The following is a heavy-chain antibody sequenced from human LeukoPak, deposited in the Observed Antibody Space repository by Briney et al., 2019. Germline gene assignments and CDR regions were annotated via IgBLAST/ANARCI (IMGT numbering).Heavy chain of an antibody. CDR2: ISGSGGST. J-gene: IGHJ4*02. D-gene: IGHD3-10*01. CDR3: AKNADYYGSXXYIDY. V-gene: IGHV3-23*01. Sequence: GGSLRLSCAASGFTFSGYAMSWVRQAPGKGLEWVSAISGSGGSTYYADSVKGRFTISRDNSKNTLYLQMNSLRAEDTAVYYCAKNADYYGSXXYIDYWGQXXLVXXSS. CDR1: GFTFSGYA.